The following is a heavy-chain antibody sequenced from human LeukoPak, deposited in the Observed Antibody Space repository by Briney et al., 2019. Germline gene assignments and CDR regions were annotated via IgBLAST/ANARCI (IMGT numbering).Heavy chain of an antibody. CDR3: AKDFTPWAGLPRGSLDS. CDR2: ISYDGSFV. D-gene: IGHD1-14*01. V-gene: IGHV3-30*18. CDR1: GSTLKPYG. J-gene: IGHJ4*02. Sequence: GGSLRLSCEASGSTLKPYGMHWARQAPGKGLERVAVISYDGSFVNYADSVKGRFSIYRDNSKNTLYLQMNSLRDEDTAVYYCAKDFTPWAGLPRGSLDSWGQGTLVTVSS.